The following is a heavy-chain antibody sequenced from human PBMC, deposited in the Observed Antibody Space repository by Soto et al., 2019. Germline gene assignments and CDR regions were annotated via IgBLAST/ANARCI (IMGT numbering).Heavy chain of an antibody. CDR2: IYSSGYT. CDR1: GGSINSYY. J-gene: IGHJ4*02. CDR3: AREPLD. V-gene: IGHV4-59*12. Sequence: SETLSLTCTVSGGSINSYYWNWIRRSPGKGLEWIGYIYSSGYTNYNPSLKSRVTISVDTSKNQFSLKLSSVTAADTAVYYCAREPLDWGQGTLVTVSS.